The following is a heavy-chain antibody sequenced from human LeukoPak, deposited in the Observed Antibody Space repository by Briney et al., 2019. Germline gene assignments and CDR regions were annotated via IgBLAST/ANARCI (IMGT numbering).Heavy chain of an antibody. Sequence: ASVKVSCKVSGYTLTELSMHWVRQAPGKGLEWMGGFDPEDGETIYAQKFQGRVTITADESTSTAYMELSSLRSEDTAVYYCARDSPTPFCSSSSWYFDLWGRGTLVTVSS. V-gene: IGHV1-24*01. D-gene: IGHD6-6*01. CDR2: FDPEDGET. CDR3: ARDSPTPFCSSSSWYFDL. CDR1: GYTLTELS. J-gene: IGHJ2*01.